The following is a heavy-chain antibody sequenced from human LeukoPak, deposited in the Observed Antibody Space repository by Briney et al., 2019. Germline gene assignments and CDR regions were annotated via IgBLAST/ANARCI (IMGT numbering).Heavy chain of an antibody. J-gene: IGHJ4*02. Sequence: ASVKVSCKASGGTFSSYAISWVRQAPGQGLEWMGGIIPIFGSANYAQKFQGRVTITADESTSTAYMELSSLRSEDTAVYYCARDYCSSTSCLFDYWGQGTLVTVSS. CDR3: ARDYCSSTSCLFDY. V-gene: IGHV1-69*01. CDR1: GGTFSSYA. D-gene: IGHD2-2*01. CDR2: IIPIFGSA.